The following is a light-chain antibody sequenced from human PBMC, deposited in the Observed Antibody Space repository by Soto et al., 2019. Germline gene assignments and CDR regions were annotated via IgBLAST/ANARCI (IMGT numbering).Light chain of an antibody. V-gene: IGKV3-20*01. J-gene: IGKJ3*01. CDR3: HQYGSSPLFT. CDR1: QSVSSSY. Sequence: EIVLTQSPGTLSLSPGERATLSCMASQSVSSSYLAWYQQKPGQAPRLLIYGASSRATGIPDRFCGSGSWTDFTLTISRLEPQDFAVDYCHQYGSSPLFTVGPGTRVDIK. CDR2: GAS.